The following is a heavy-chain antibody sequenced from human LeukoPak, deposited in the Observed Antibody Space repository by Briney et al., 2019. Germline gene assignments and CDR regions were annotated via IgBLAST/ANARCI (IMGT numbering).Heavy chain of an antibody. V-gene: IGHV1-2*02. CDR1: GYTFTGCY. J-gene: IGHJ4*02. Sequence: GASVKVSCKASGYTFTGCYMHWVRQAPGQGLEWVGWINPNSGGTNYAQKFQGRVTMTRDTSISTAYMELSRLRSDDTAVYYCARGGRYYDSSGYYYVGDYWGQGTLVTVSS. D-gene: IGHD3-22*01. CDR2: INPNSGGT. CDR3: ARGGRYYDSSGYYYVGDY.